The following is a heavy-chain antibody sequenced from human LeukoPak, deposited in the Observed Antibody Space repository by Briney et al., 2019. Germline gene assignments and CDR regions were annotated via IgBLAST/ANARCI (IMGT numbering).Heavy chain of an antibody. CDR2: IYYSGST. D-gene: IGHD3-10*01. V-gene: IGHV4-30-4*01. CDR3: ARGLGSRGWFDL. CDR1: GGSISSGDYY. J-gene: IGHJ5*02. Sequence: SETLSLTCTVSGGSISSGDYYWSWIRQPPGKGLEWIGYIYYSGSTYYNPSLKSRVTISVDTSKNQFSLKLSSVTAADTAVYYCARGLGSRGWFDLWGQGTLVTVSS.